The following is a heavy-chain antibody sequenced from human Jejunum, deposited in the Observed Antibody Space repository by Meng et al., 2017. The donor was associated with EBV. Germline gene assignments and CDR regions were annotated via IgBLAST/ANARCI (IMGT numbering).Heavy chain of an antibody. CDR1: GYTFTNYY. CDR3: ARASRVLGGFDY. D-gene: IGHD3-16*01. V-gene: IGHV1-46*01. J-gene: IGHJ4*02. CDR2: INTSVGYT. Sequence: QVQLVQSWAEVKKLRPSVKVSCKASGYTFTNYYMHWGRQAPGQGLEWMGIINTSVGYTSHAQKFQGRVTMTRDTSTSTVHMEVSSLRSADTAVYYCARASRVLGGFDYWGQGTLVTVSS.